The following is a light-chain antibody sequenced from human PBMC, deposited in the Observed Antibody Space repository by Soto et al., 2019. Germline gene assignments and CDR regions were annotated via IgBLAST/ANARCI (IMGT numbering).Light chain of an antibody. J-gene: IGKJ3*01. V-gene: IGKV3-20*01. Sequence: EIVLTQSPGTLSLSPGERATLSCRASQTVNSGYLAWYQHKPGQAPRLLISGASKRATGIPDWFSGSGSGTDFALSISRLEPEDFAVYYCQQYSRPPVTFGPGTKVDIK. CDR3: QQYSRPPVT. CDR1: QTVNSGY. CDR2: GAS.